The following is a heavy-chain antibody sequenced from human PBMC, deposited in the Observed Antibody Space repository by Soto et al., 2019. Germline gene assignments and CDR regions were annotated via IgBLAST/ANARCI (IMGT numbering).Heavy chain of an antibody. CDR3: ARYRITGTDNYFDY. V-gene: IGHV4-59*01. J-gene: IGHJ4*02. CDR1: GGSISSYY. Sequence: SETLSLTCTVSGGSISSYYWSWIRQPPGKGLEWIGYIYYSGSTNYNPSLKSRVTISVDTSKNQFSLKLSSVTAADTAVYYCARYRITGTDNYFDYWGQGTLVTVSS. D-gene: IGHD1-20*01. CDR2: IYYSGST.